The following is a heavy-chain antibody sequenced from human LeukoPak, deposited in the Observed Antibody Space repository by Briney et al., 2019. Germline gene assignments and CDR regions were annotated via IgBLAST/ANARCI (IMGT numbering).Heavy chain of an antibody. CDR1: GFTFSSHA. Sequence: GGSLRLSCAASGFTFSSHAMSWVRQAPGKGLEWVSAISDSGGSTYYADSVKGRFTISRDNSKNTLYLQMNSLRAEDTAVYYCAKIFSGWQYYCDYWGQGTLVTVSS. CDR2: ISDSGGST. J-gene: IGHJ4*02. D-gene: IGHD6-19*01. CDR3: AKIFSGWQYYCDY. V-gene: IGHV3-23*01.